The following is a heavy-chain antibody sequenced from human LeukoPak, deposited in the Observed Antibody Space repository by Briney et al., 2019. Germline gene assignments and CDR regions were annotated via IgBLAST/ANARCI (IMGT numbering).Heavy chain of an antibody. CDR1: GYTFTDYY. V-gene: IGHV1-2*02. Sequence: ASVKVSCKASGYTFTDYYLHWVRQAPGQGLEWMGWINPNSGGTNYAQKFQGRVTMTRDTSIDTAYMELSSLRSEDTAVYYCATALVGGYSYGYFNYWGQGTLVTVSS. D-gene: IGHD5-18*01. CDR3: ATALVGGYSYGYFNY. J-gene: IGHJ4*02. CDR2: INPNSGGT.